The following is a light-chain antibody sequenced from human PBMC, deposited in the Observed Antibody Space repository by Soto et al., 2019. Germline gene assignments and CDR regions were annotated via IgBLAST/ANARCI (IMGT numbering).Light chain of an antibody. V-gene: IGKV3-15*01. Sequence: EILMTQSPGTLSVSPGERATLSCRASQSVSSDLAWYQQKPGQAPRLLIYGASTRATDIPARFSGSGSGTEFTLTISSLQSEDFAVYYCPQYNNWHTFGQGTKLEIK. J-gene: IGKJ2*01. CDR1: QSVSSD. CDR2: GAS. CDR3: PQYNNWHT.